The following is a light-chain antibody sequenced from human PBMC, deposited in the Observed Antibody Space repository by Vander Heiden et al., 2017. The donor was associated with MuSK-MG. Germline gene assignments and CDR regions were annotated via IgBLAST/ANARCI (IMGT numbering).Light chain of an antibody. CDR1: QSISNY. V-gene: IGKV1-39*01. J-gene: IGKJ1*01. CDR3: QQSYTTPRT. Sequence: DIQMTQSPSSLSASVGDRVTITCRASQSISNYLNWYQQKPGRAPKILIYAASSLLGGVPSRFSGSGSGTDFTLTISRLQPEDSATYFCQQSYTTPRTFGQGTKVEIK. CDR2: AAS.